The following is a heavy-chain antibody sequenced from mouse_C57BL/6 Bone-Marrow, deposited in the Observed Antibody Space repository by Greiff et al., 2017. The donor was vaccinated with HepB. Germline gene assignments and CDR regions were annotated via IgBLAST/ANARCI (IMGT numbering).Heavy chain of an antibody. V-gene: IGHV1-52*01. CDR3: ARGDGPYGNYAWFAY. CDR1: GYTFTSYW. Sequence: VQLQQPGAELVRPGSSVKLSCKASGYTFTSYWMHWVKQRPIQGLEWIGNIDPSDSETHYNQKFKDKATLTVDKSSSTAYMQLSSLTSEDSAVYYCARGDGPYGNYAWFAYWGQGPLVTVSA. D-gene: IGHD2-1*01. CDR2: IDPSDSET. J-gene: IGHJ3*01.